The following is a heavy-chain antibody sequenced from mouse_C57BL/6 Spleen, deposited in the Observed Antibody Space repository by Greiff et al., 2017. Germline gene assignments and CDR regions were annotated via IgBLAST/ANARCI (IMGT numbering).Heavy chain of an antibody. D-gene: IGHD4-1*01. V-gene: IGHV5-4*01. CDR3: ARERGGSNWAWFAY. CDR2: ISDGGSYT. CDR1: GFTFSSYA. Sequence: EVQLMESGGGLVKPGGSLKLSCAASGFTFSSYAMSWVRQTPEKRLEWVATISDGGSYTYYPDNVKGRFTISRDNAKNNLYLQMSHLKSEDTAMYYCARERGGSNWAWFAYWGQGTLVTVSA. J-gene: IGHJ3*01.